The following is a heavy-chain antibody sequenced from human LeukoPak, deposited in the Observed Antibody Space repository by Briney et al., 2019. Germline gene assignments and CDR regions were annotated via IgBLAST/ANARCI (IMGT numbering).Heavy chain of an antibody. V-gene: IGHV3-9*01. J-gene: IGHJ5*02. CDR1: GFTFDDYA. D-gene: IGHD6-19*01. Sequence: GGSLRLSCAASGFTFDDYAMHWVRQAPGKGLEWVSGISWNSGSIGYADSVKGRFTISRDNAKNSLYLQMNSLRTEDTALYYCAKDGQWLTQGGWFDPWGQGTLVTVSS. CDR3: AKDGQWLTQGGWFDP. CDR2: ISWNSGSI.